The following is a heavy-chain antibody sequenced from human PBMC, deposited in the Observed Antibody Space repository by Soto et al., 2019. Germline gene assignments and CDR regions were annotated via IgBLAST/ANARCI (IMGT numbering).Heavy chain of an antibody. CDR1: GFTFSSYA. V-gene: IGHV3-23*01. CDR3: AIVLVKATGPLGWFAL. CDR2: ISGSGGST. D-gene: IGHD3-9*01. Sequence: GGSLRLSCAASGFTFSSYAMSWVRQAPGKGLEWVSAISGSGGSTYYADSVKGRFTISRDNSKNTLYLQMNSLRAEDTAVYVCAIVLVKATGPLGWFALWGQETLVPGSS. J-gene: IGHJ5*02.